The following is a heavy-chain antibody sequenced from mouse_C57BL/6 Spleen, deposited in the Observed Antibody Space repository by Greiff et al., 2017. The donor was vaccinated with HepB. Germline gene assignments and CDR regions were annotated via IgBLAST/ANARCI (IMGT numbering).Heavy chain of an antibody. CDR3: ARPLRFAY. V-gene: IGHV5-17*01. Sequence: EVKVVESGGGLVKPGGSLKLSCAASGFTFSDYGMHWVRQAPEKGLEWVAYISSGSSTIYYADTVKGRFTISRDNAKNTLFLQMTSLRSEDTAMYYCARPLRFAYWGQGTLVTVSA. J-gene: IGHJ3*01. CDR2: ISSGSSTI. CDR1: GFTFSDYG. D-gene: IGHD1-1*01.